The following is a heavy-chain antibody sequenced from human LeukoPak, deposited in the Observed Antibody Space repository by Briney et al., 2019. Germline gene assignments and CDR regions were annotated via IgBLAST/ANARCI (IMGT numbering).Heavy chain of an antibody. Sequence: PGGSLRLSCAASGFTFSSYGMHWVRQAPGKGLEWVSIIYSGGSTYYADSVKGRFTISRDNSQNTVYLQMNSLRGEDTAVYYCARAEVIAIFDYWGQGTLVTVSS. CDR2: IYSGGST. V-gene: IGHV3-NL1*01. CDR3: ARAEVIAIFDY. CDR1: GFTFSSYG. J-gene: IGHJ4*02. D-gene: IGHD2-21*01.